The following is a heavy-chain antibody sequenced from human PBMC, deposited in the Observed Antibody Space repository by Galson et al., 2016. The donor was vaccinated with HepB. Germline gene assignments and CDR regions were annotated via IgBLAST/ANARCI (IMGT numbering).Heavy chain of an antibody. CDR2: IYYSGGT. D-gene: IGHD6-6*01. CDR1: GASISSSGYS. Sequence: SETLSLTCTVSGASISSSGYSWGWIRQPPGKGLEWIGSIYYSGGTYSNPSLKSRVTISVDTSKNQFSLSLSSVTAADTAVFYCARRSITARRQWFFDLWGRGTLVTVTS. J-gene: IGHJ2*01. V-gene: IGHV4-39*01. CDR3: ARRSITARRQWFFDL.